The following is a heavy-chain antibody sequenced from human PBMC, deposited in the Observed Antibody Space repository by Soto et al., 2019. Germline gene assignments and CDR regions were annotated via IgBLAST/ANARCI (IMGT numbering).Heavy chain of an antibody. J-gene: IGHJ3*02. D-gene: IGHD3-10*01. CDR1: GGSLSGYY. CDR3: ARRYGSAFDI. Sequence: PSETLSLTCGVYGGSLSGYYWSCIRQPPGKGLEWIGYIYYSGSTNYNPSLKSRVTISVDTSKNQFSLKLSSVTVADTAVYYCARRYGSAFDIWAQGKMVTVSS. CDR2: IYYSGST. V-gene: IGHV4-59*01.